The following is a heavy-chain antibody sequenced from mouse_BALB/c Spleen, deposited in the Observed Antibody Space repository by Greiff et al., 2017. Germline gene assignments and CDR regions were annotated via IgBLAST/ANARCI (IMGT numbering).Heavy chain of an antibody. V-gene: IGHV14-1*02. D-gene: IGHD1-3*01. J-gene: IGHJ4*01. CDR1: GFNIKDYY. Sequence: EVQLQQSGAELVRPGALVKLSCKASGFNIKDYYMHWVKKRPEQGLEWIGWIDPENGNTISDPKFQGKASITADTSFNTAYLQLSSLTCGDTAVYYCAAKCAVDYWGRRTSVTVSS. CDR3: AAKCAVDY. CDR2: IDPENGNT.